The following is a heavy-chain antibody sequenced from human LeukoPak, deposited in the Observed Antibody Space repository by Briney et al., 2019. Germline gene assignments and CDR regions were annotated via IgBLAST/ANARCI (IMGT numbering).Heavy chain of an antibody. Sequence: KSSETLSLTCTVSRVSLSSSSYYWGWIRQPPGKGLEWIGSIYYSGSTYYNPSLKSRVTISVDTSKNQFSLKLSSVTAADTAVYYCASRGQQLVDYWGQGTLVTVSS. D-gene: IGHD6-13*01. CDR2: IYYSGST. J-gene: IGHJ4*02. CDR3: ASRGQQLVDY. CDR1: RVSLSSSSYY. V-gene: IGHV4-39*01.